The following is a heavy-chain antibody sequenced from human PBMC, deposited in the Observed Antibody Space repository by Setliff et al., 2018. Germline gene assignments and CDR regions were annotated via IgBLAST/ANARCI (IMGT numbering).Heavy chain of an antibody. J-gene: IGHJ4*02. Sequence: GASVKVSCKASGYTFTSYDINWVRQATGQGLEWMGWMNPNSGNTGYAQKFQGRVTMTRNTSISTAYMELSSLRSEDTAVYYCAARCSSTSCRYYYGSGSSVPFDYWGQGTLVTVSS. CDR3: AARCSSTSCRYYYGSGSSVPFDY. CDR2: MNPNSGNT. V-gene: IGHV1-8*02. CDR1: GYTFTSYD. D-gene: IGHD3-10*01.